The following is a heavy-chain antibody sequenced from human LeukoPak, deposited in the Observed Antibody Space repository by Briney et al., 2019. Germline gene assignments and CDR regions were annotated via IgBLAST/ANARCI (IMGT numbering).Heavy chain of an antibody. Sequence: PGGSLRLSCAAPDFNINNNYMNWVRQAPGKGLEWVSLIDNFGSIYYRDSVKDRFTISRDISKGTVYLHMNNLSAEDTAVYYCAGGTYYGSGARPGYFDHWGQGILVTVSS. J-gene: IGHJ4*02. CDR1: DFNINNNY. CDR2: IDNFGSI. V-gene: IGHV3-53*01. CDR3: AGGTYYGSGARPGYFDH. D-gene: IGHD3-10*01.